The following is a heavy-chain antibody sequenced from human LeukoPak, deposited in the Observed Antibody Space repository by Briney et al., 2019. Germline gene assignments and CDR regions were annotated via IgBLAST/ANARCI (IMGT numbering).Heavy chain of an antibody. D-gene: IGHD1-1*01. Sequence: GGSLRLSCAASGFTFSSYSMNWVRQAPGKGLEWVSSISISSDYIYYADSVKGRFTISRDNAKNSLYLQMNSLRAEDTAVYYCARDPTGYNWFDPWGQGTLVTV. J-gene: IGHJ5*02. CDR3: ARDPTGYNWFDP. V-gene: IGHV3-21*01. CDR1: GFTFSSYS. CDR2: ISISSDYI.